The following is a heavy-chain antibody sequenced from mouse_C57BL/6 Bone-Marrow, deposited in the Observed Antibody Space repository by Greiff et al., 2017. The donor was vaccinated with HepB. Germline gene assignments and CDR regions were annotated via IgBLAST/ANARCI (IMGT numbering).Heavy chain of an antibody. Sequence: EVQRVESGGGLVQPGGSLKLSCAASGFTFSDYYMYWVRQTPEKRLEWVAYISNGGGSTYYPDTVKGRFTISRDNAKNTLYLQMSRLKSEDTAMYYCARRDSNYLWYFDVWGTGTTVTVSS. V-gene: IGHV5-12*01. J-gene: IGHJ1*03. D-gene: IGHD2-5*01. CDR2: ISNGGGST. CDR3: ARRDSNYLWYFDV. CDR1: GFTFSDYY.